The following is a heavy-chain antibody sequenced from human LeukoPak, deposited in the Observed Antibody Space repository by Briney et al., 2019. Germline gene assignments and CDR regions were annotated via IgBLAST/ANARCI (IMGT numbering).Heavy chain of an antibody. V-gene: IGHV3-21*01. J-gene: IGHJ4*02. D-gene: IGHD4-17*01. Sequence: GGSLRLSCAASGFTFSSYSMNWVRQAPGKGLEWVSSISSSSSYICYADSVKGRFTISRDNAKNSLYLQMNSLRAEDTAVYYCARDSKEFDDYGDYVPSLPTYYFDYWGQGTLVTVSS. CDR2: ISSSSSYI. CDR1: GFTFSSYS. CDR3: ARDSKEFDDYGDYVPSLPTYYFDY.